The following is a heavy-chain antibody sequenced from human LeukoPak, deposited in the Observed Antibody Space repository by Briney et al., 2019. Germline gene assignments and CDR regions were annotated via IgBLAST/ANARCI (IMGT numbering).Heavy chain of an antibody. CDR2: IYDSGST. D-gene: IGHD3-22*01. CDR1: GGSISSSGYY. CDR3: ARADSRGFYAFDY. Sequence: TSETLSLTCTVSGGSISSSGYYWGWIRQPPGKGLEWIGEIYDSGSTNYNPSLESRVTMSVDKSKNQFSLTLRSVTAADTAVYYCARADSRGFYAFDYWGQGTLVPVSS. V-gene: IGHV4-39*07. J-gene: IGHJ4*02.